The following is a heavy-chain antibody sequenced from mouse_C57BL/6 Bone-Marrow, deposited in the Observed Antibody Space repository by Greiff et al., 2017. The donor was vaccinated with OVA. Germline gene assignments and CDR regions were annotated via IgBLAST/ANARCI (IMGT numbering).Heavy chain of an antibody. J-gene: IGHJ2*01. Sequence: VQLQESGPELVKPGASVKISCKASGYAFSSSWMNWVKQRPGKGLEWIGRIYPGDGDTNYNGKFKGKATLTADKSSSSAYMQLSSLTSEDSAVYFCARSYYYVPYFDYWGQGTTLTVSS. CDR1: GYAFSSSW. V-gene: IGHV1-82*01. CDR2: IYPGDGDT. D-gene: IGHD1-1*01. CDR3: ARSYYYVPYFDY.